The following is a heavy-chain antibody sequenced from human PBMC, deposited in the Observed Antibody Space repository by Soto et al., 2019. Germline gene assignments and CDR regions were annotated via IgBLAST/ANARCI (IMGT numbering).Heavy chain of an antibody. CDR1: GYTFTSYA. D-gene: IGHD6-19*01. V-gene: IGHV1-3*01. J-gene: IGHJ3*02. Sequence: ASVKVSCKASGYTFTSYAMHWVRQAPGRRLEWMGWINAGNGNTKYSQKFQGRVTITRDTSASTAYMELSSLRSEDTAVYYCARYSSGSRAFDIWGQGTMVTVSS. CDR3: ARYSSGSRAFDI. CDR2: INAGNGNT.